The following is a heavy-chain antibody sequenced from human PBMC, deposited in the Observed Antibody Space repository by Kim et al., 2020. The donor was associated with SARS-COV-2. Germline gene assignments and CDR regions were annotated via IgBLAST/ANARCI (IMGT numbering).Heavy chain of an antibody. D-gene: IGHD3-10*01. CDR3: AKGVTYYYGSGSSGNDY. CDR1: GFTFSSYA. V-gene: IGHV3-23*01. Sequence: GGSLRLSCAASGFTFSSYAMSWVRQAPGKGLEWVSAISGSGGSTYYADSVKGRFTISRDNSKNTLYLQMNSRRAEDTAVYYCAKGVTYYYGSGSSGNDYWGQGTLVAVSS. CDR2: ISGSGGST. J-gene: IGHJ4*02.